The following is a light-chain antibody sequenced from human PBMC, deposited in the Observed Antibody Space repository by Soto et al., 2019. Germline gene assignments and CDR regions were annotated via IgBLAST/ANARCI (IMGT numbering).Light chain of an antibody. CDR3: ASWDDSLNGVV. CDR2: SNS. V-gene: IGLV1-44*01. J-gene: IGLJ2*01. CDR1: SSNIGSNT. Sequence: QSVLTQPPSASGTPGQRVTISCSGSSSNIGSNTVNWYQQLQGTAPKLLMYSNSQLPSGVPDRFSGTKSGTSASLAISGLQSEDEDDYYCASWDDSLNGVVFGGGTKLTVL.